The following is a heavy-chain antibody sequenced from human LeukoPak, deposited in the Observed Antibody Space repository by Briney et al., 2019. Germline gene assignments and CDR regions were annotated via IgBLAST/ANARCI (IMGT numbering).Heavy chain of an antibody. CDR3: ARETFKNYYDSSGPFF. J-gene: IGHJ4*02. V-gene: IGHV3-30*04. Sequence: PGGSLRLSCAASGFTFSSYAMHWVRQAPGKGLEWVAVISYDGSNKYYADSVKGRFTISRDNSKNTLYLQMNSLRAEDTAVYYCARETFKNYYDSSGPFFWGQGTLVTVSS. CDR2: ISYDGSNK. D-gene: IGHD3-22*01. CDR1: GFTFSSYA.